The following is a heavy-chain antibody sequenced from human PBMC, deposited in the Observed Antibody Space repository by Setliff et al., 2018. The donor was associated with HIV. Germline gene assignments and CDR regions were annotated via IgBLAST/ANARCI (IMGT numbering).Heavy chain of an antibody. Sequence: ASVKVSCKASGYSFNRNAIHWVRQAPGQRLEWMGLINADNDNTKYSQKFQGRVTITRDTSASTAYMELSNLRSEDTAGYYCMRGTGPGAYLCDYWGQGTLVTAPQ. CDR3: MRGTGPGAYLCDY. J-gene: IGHJ4*02. V-gene: IGHV1-3*01. D-gene: IGHD3-10*01. CDR2: INADNDNT. CDR1: GYSFNRNA.